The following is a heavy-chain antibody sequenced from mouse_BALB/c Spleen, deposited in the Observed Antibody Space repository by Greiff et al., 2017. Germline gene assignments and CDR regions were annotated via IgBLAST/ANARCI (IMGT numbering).Heavy chain of an antibody. CDR1: GFTFSSFG. J-gene: IGHJ2*01. D-gene: IGHD1-1*01. CDR3: ARSITTVVEYYFDY. V-gene: IGHV5-17*02. Sequence: EVQRVESGGGLVQPGGSRKLSCAASGFTFSSFGMHWVRQAPEKGLEWVAYISSGSSTIYYADTVKGRFTISRDNPKNTLFLQMTSLRSEDTAMYYCARSITTVVEYYFDYWGQGTTLTVSS. CDR2: ISSGSSTI.